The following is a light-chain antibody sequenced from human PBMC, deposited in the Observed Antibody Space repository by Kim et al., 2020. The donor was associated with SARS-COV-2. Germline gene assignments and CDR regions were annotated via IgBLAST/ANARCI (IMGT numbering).Light chain of an antibody. CDR1: SSAVGSYNY. J-gene: IGLJ1*01. Sequence: QSALTQPRSVSGSPGQSVTISCTGTSSAVGSYNYVSWYRQHPGKAPKLLIYDVNQRPSGVPDRFSGSKSGNTASLTISGLQAEDEADYYCCSYAGSHGFGTGTKVTVL. CDR3: CSYAGSHG. V-gene: IGLV2-11*01. CDR2: DVN.